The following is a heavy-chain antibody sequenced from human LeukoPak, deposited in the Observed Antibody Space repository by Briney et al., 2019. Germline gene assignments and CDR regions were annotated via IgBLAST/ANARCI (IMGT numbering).Heavy chain of an antibody. D-gene: IGHD3-16*01. CDR2: ISYDGSNK. CDR3: AREVGGFHY. V-gene: IGHV3-30-3*01. J-gene: IGHJ4*02. CDR1: GFTFRSYA. Sequence: PGGSLRLSCAASGFTFRSYAMRWVRQAPGKGLEWVAVISYDGSNKYYADSVKGRFTISRDNSKNTLYLQMNSLRAEDTAVYYCAREVGGFHYWGQGTLVTVSS.